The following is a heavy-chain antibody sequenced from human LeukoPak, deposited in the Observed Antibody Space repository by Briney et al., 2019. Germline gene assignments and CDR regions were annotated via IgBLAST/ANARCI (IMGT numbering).Heavy chain of an antibody. J-gene: IGHJ3*02. CDR2: IYYSGST. V-gene: IGHV4-59*01. D-gene: IGHD3-10*01. CDR1: GGSISSYY. Sequence: PSETLSLTCTVSGGSISSYYWSWIRQPPGKGLEWIGYIYYSGSTNYNPSLKSRVTISVDTSKNQFSLKLSSVTAADTAVYYCARGGDRYAFDIWGKGTMVTVSS. CDR3: ARGGDRYAFDI.